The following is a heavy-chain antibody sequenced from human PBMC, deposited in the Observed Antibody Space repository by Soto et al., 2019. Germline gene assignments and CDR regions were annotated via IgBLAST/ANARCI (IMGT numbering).Heavy chain of an antibody. V-gene: IGHV3-23*01. Sequence: GGSLRLSCAASGFTFSSYAMSWVRQAPGKGLEWVSAISGSGGSTYYADSVKGRFTISRDNAKNSLYLQMNSLRAEDTAVYYCARDLRTSSSGYYYAFDYWGQGTLVTVSS. CDR3: ARDLRTSSSGYYYAFDY. D-gene: IGHD3-22*01. J-gene: IGHJ4*02. CDR1: GFTFSSYA. CDR2: ISGSGGST.